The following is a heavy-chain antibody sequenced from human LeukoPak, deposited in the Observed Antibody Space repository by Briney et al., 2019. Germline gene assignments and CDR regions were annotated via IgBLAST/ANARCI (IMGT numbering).Heavy chain of an antibody. V-gene: IGHV1-69*05. CDR1: GGTFSSYA. CDR2: IIPIFGTA. CDR3: ARRYSSSWYYFDY. D-gene: IGHD6-13*01. J-gene: IGHJ4*02. Sequence: SVKVSCKASGGTFSSYAFSWVRQAPGQGLEWMGGIIPIFGTANYAQKSQGRVTMTTDTSTSTAYMELRSLRSDAPAVYYCARRYSSSWYYFDYWGQGTLVTVSS.